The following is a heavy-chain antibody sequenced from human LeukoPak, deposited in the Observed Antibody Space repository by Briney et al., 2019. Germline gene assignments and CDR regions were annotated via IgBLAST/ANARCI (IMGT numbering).Heavy chain of an antibody. D-gene: IGHD1-26*01. Sequence: GGSLRLSCAASGFTFSSYGMHWVRQAPGKGLEWVAVIWYDGSNKYYADSVKGRFTISRDNSKNTLYLQMHSLRAEDTAVYYCARDHHKVGAPTSYYYGMDVWGQGTTVTVSS. J-gene: IGHJ6*02. CDR1: GFTFSSYG. CDR3: ARDHHKVGAPTSYYYGMDV. CDR2: IWYDGSNK. V-gene: IGHV3-33*01.